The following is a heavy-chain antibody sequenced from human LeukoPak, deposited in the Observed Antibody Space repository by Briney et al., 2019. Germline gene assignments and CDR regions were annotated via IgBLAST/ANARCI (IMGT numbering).Heavy chain of an antibody. V-gene: IGHV4-61*02. Sequence: SQTLSLTCTVSGVSISSGSYYWSWIRQPAGKGLEWIGRIYTSGSTNYNPSLKSRVTISVDTSKNQFSLKLSSVTAADTAVYYCARSGGPEIDYWGQGTLVTVSS. J-gene: IGHJ4*02. CDR2: IYTSGST. CDR1: GVSISSGSYY. CDR3: ARSGGPEIDY. D-gene: IGHD6-25*01.